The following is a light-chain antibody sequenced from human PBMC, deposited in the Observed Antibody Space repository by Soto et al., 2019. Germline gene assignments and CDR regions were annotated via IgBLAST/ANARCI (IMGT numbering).Light chain of an antibody. J-gene: IGKJ4*01. Sequence: DIQMTQSPSSVSASVGDRVTITCRAGPGLSSWLAWYQQKPGKAPKLLMYAASSLQSGVPSRFSGSGSGTEFTLTISSLQPEECATYYGQQANSSPLTFCGGTKVEIK. CDR1: PGLSSW. CDR3: QQANSSPLT. V-gene: IGKV1D-12*01. CDR2: AAS.